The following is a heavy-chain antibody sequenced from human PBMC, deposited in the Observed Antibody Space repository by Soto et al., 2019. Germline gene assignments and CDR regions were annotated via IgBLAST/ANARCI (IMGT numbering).Heavy chain of an antibody. D-gene: IGHD2-21*02. V-gene: IGHV1-69*01. J-gene: IGHJ4*02. CDR3: AVGDPSDY. CDR2: IIPFFGSP. Sequence: QVQLVQSGSEVQKPGSSVKVSCKASGDTFSSYAISWVRQAPGQGLEWMGGIIPFFGSPKFAQKFQGRLTITADGSTSTAYMQLSSLRSEDTAVYYCAVGDPSDYWGQGTLITVSS. CDR1: GDTFSSYA.